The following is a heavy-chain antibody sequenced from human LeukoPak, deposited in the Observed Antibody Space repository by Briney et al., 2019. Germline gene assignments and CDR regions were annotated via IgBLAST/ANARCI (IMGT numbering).Heavy chain of an antibody. V-gene: IGHV3-30-3*01. CDR1: GFTFSSYA. D-gene: IGHD4-11*01. CDR3: ARASPRENSNYFYYYYGMDV. Sequence: GGSLRLSCAASGFTFSSYAMHWVRQAPGKGLEWVAVISYDGSNKYYADSVKGRFTISRDNSKNTLYLQMNSLRAEDTAVYYCARASPRENSNYFYYYYGMDVWGQGTTVTVSS. CDR2: ISYDGSNK. J-gene: IGHJ6*02.